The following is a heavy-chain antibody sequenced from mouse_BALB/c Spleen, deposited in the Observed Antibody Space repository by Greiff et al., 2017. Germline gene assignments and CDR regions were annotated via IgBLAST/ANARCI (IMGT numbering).Heavy chain of an antibody. V-gene: IGHV5-15*02. CDR3: ARTYYGAMDY. CDR2: ISNLAYSI. J-gene: IGHJ4*01. D-gene: IGHD2-10*01. CDR1: GFTFSDYG. Sequence: EVKLMESGGGLVQPGGSRKLSCAASGFTFSDYGMAWVRQAPGKGPEWVAFISNLAYSIYYADTVTGRFTISRENAKNTLYLEMSSLRSEDTAMYYCARTYYGAMDYWGQGTSVTVSS.